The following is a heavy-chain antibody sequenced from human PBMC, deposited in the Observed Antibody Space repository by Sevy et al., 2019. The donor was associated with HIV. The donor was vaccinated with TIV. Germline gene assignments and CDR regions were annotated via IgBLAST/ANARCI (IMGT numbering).Heavy chain of an antibody. Sequence: GGSLRLSCGASGFTFSSYAMSWVRQAPGKGLEWVSVISGRGDTTYYAHSVKGRLTISRDNSKNTLNLQMNSLRVEDTAVYYCAKDRRYGDIGLFDYWGQGTLVTVSS. J-gene: IGHJ4*02. V-gene: IGHV3-23*01. CDR3: AKDRRYGDIGLFDY. D-gene: IGHD4-17*01. CDR2: ISGRGDTT. CDR1: GFTFSSYA.